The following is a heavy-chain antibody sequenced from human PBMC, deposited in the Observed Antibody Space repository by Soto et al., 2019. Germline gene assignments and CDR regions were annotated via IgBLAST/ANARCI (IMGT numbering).Heavy chain of an antibody. CDR2: ILYDGSDK. CDR1: GLTFRNHG. Sequence: SLRLSGEASGLTFRNHGMHWVRQAPGKGLEWVAVILYDGSDKYYADSVKGRFSISRDNSKNTLYLQMNSLRAEDTAVYYCARDIASRRFDYLGQGVLVTVSS. CDR3: ARDIASRRFDY. J-gene: IGHJ4*02. V-gene: IGHV3-33*01. D-gene: IGHD6-6*01.